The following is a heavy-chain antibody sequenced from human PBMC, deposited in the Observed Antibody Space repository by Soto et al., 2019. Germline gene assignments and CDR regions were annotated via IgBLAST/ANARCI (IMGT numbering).Heavy chain of an antibody. J-gene: IGHJ3*01. V-gene: IGHV1-69*12. CDR2: IIPFFGSV. CDR3: ARGHQYGGNSDAFEF. D-gene: IGHD4-17*01. Sequence: QVHLVQSGAEVKKPGSSVKVSCKASGLTFSSSTLTWVRQAPGQGPEWMGGIIPFFGSVDYAQKFQDRVTISADVSXXTTYMALRSLRSEDTAVYYCARGHQYGGNSDAFEFWGQGTVVTVSS. CDR1: GLTFSSST.